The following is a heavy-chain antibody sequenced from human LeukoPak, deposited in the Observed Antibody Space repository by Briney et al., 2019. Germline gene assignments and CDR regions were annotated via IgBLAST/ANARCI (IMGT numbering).Heavy chain of an antibody. J-gene: IGHJ6*03. CDR1: GFALTNYA. V-gene: IGHV3-23*01. CDR3: AKAENYYFYMDV. CDR2: ISGGGRST. Sequence: GGSLRLSCAASGFALTNYAMNWVRQAPGKGLEWVSAISGGGRSTFYADSVKGRFTISRDNSKNTLYLQMNSLRAEDTAVYLCAKAENYYFYMDVWGIGTTVTISS.